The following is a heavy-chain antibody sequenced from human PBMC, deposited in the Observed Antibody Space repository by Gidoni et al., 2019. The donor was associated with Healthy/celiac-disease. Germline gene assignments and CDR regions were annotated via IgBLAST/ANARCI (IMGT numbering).Heavy chain of an antibody. CDR2: ISAYNGNT. D-gene: IGHD3-10*01. V-gene: IGHV1-18*01. CDR3: ARDPVIRMPVREYYCSGSYPWFDP. CDR1: GYTFTSYG. J-gene: IGHJ5*02. Sequence: QVQLVQSGAEVKKPGASGKVSCKASGYTFTSYGISWGRQAPGKGLEWMGWISAYNGNTNYAQKLQGRVTMTTDTSTSTAYMELRSLRSDDTAVYYCARDPVIRMPVREYYCSGSYPWFDPWGQGTLVTVSS.